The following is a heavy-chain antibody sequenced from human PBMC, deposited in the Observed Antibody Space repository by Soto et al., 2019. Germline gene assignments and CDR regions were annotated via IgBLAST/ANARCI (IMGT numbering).Heavy chain of an antibody. CDR3: ARDSGSFYLDY. Sequence: ESGGGVVQPGRSLRLSCAASGFTFSSYAMHWVRQAPGKGLEWVAVITYDGSNKYYADSVKGRFTISRDNSKNTLYLQMNSLRAEDTAVYYCARDSGSFYLDYWGQGTLVTVSS. V-gene: IGHV3-30-3*01. J-gene: IGHJ4*02. CDR2: ITYDGSNK. CDR1: GFTFSSYA. D-gene: IGHD1-26*01.